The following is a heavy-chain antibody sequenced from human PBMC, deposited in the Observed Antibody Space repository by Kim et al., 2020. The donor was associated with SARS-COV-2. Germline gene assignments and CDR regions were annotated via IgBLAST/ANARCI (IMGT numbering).Heavy chain of an antibody. CDR3: AKPQGYDYVWGSHGVYYFDY. J-gene: IGHJ4*02. D-gene: IGHD3-16*01. CDR2: ISGSGGST. Sequence: GGSLRLSCAASGFTFSSYAMSWVRQAPGKGLEWVSAISGSGGSTYYADSVKGRFTISRDNSKNTLYLQMNSLRAEDTAVYYCAKPQGYDYVWGSHGVYYFDYWGQGTLVTVSS. CDR1: GFTFSSYA. V-gene: IGHV3-23*01.